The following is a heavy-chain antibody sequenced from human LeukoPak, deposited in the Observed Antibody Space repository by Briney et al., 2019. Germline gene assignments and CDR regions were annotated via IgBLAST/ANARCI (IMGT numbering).Heavy chain of an antibody. V-gene: IGHV4-34*01. J-gene: IGHJ6*02. CDR2: INQSGST. Sequence: SETLSLTCAVYGGSFSGYYWSWIRQPPGKGLEWIGEINQSGSTNYNPSLKSRVTISVDTSKNQFSLKLGSVTAADTAVYYCARHYDPYYYYYGMDVWGQGTTVTVSS. D-gene: IGHD3-3*01. CDR3: ARHYDPYYYYYGMDV. CDR1: GGSFSGYY.